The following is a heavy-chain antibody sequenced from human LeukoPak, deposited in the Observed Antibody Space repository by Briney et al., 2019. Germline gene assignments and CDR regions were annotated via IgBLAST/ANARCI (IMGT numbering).Heavy chain of an antibody. Sequence: ASVKVSCKASGYSFTSYAMNWVRQAPGQGLEWMGWINTNTGNPTYAQGFTGRFVFSLDTSVSTAYLQISSLEAEDTAIYYCASAPNWAFDYWGQGTLVTVSS. CDR2: INTNTGNP. V-gene: IGHV7-4-1*02. J-gene: IGHJ4*02. D-gene: IGHD7-27*01. CDR3: ASAPNWAFDY. CDR1: GYSFTSYA.